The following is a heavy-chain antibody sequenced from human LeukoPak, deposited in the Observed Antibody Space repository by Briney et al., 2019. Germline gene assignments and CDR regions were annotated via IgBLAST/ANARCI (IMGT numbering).Heavy chain of an antibody. CDR1: GFIFRNFA. Sequence: GGSLRLSCAASGFIFRNFAMTWVRQAPGKGLEWVSTIGGSDGTADYADSLKGRFTISRDNSKNTLYLQINSLRADDTAVYYCAKGGCRTFFDSWGQGVLVTVSS. CDR2: IGGSDGTA. D-gene: IGHD6-19*01. CDR3: AKGGCRTFFDS. V-gene: IGHV3-23*01. J-gene: IGHJ4*02.